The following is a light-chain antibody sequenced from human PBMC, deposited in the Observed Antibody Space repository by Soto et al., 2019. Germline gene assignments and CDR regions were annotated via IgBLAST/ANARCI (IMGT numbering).Light chain of an antibody. Sequence: DIVMTQSPDSLAVSLGERATINCKSSQSVFYSPKNKNYLAWYQQKPGQPPKLLIYWASTRESGAPDRFSGSGSGTDVTLTISSLQAEEVAVYYCQHYYATPLTFGPGTKVDIK. CDR3: QHYYATPLT. CDR1: QSVFYSPKNKNY. V-gene: IGKV4-1*01. J-gene: IGKJ3*01. CDR2: WAS.